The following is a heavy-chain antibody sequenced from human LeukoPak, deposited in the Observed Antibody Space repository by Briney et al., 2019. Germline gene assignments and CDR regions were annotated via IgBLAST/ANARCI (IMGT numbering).Heavy chain of an antibody. CDR3: ARVLLNDWNLPYGMDV. J-gene: IGHJ6*02. CDR1: GYTFTSYY. V-gene: IGHV1-2*02. Sequence: GASVKVSCKASGYTFTSYYMHWVRQAPGQGLEWMGWINPNSGGTNYAQKFQGRVTMTRDTSISTAYMELSRLRSDDTAVYYCARVLLNDWNLPYGMDVWGQGTTVTVSS. CDR2: INPNSGGT. D-gene: IGHD1-1*01.